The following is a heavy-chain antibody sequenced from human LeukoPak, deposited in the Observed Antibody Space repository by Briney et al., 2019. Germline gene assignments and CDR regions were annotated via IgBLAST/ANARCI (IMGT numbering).Heavy chain of an antibody. CDR1: GFIFANFR. J-gene: IGHJ4*02. Sequence: GGSLRLSCEASGFIFANFRLHWVRLAPGKGLEWVALLSRDGSEEYFAQSVRGRFAISRDISKNILYLQMNNVTSDDTGIYYCATITRPNGYWGQGTMVTVSS. D-gene: IGHD1-14*01. V-gene: IGHV3-30*09. CDR2: LSRDGSEE. CDR3: ATITRPNGY.